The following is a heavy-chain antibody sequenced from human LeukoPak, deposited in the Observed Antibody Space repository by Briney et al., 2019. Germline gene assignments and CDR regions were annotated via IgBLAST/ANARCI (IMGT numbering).Heavy chain of an antibody. CDR2: MNPNSGDT. J-gene: IGHJ5*01. CDR1: GYTFTNYD. CDR3: ARTGMGGDVWIDS. Sequence: ASVKVSCKASGYTFTNYDINWVRQATGQGLEWMGWMNPNSGDTGYAQKFQGRVTMTRDTSITTAYMELTSLTSDDTAIFYCARTGMGGDVWIDSWGQGTLVTVSS. V-gene: IGHV1-8*01. D-gene: IGHD1-26*01.